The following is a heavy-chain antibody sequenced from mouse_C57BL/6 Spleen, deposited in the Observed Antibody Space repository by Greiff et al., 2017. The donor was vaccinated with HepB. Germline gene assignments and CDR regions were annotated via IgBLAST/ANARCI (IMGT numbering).Heavy chain of an antibody. V-gene: IGHV5-17*01. CDR3: ARGNYYGSSYGYFDY. CDR2: ISSGSSTI. CDR1: GFTFSDYG. J-gene: IGHJ2*01. D-gene: IGHD1-1*01. Sequence: EVQLVESGGGLVKPGGSLKLSCAASGFTFSDYGMHWVRQAPEKGLEWVAYISSGSSTIYYADTVKGRFTLSRDNAKNTLFLQMTSLRSEDTAMYYCARGNYYGSSYGYFDYWGQGTTLTVSS.